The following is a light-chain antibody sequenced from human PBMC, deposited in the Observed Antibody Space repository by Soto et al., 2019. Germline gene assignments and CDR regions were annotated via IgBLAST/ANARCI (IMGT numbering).Light chain of an antibody. CDR3: QSYDTSLRDWV. CDR1: SNDVGAYNF. J-gene: IGLJ3*02. V-gene: IGLV2-8*01. CDR2: EVN. Sequence: QSALTQPPSASGSPGQSVTISCTGTSNDVGAYNFISWYQQHPGKAPKLMIYEVNKRPSGVPDRFSGSKSGNTASLTVSGLQAEDEADYYCQSYDTSLRDWVFGGGTKLTVL.